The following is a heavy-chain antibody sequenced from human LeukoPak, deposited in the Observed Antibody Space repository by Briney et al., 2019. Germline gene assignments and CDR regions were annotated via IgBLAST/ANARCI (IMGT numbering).Heavy chain of an antibody. CDR3: ARMRPELDY. V-gene: IGHV3-48*03. J-gene: IGHJ4*02. CDR2: ISSSGGTI. Sequence: GGSLRLSCAASGFTFSSYEMNWVRQAPGKGLEWVSYISSSGGTIYHADSVKGRFTISRDNPKNSLYLQMNSLRAEDTAVYYCARMRPELDYWGQGTLVTVSS. D-gene: IGHD6-6*01. CDR1: GFTFSSYE.